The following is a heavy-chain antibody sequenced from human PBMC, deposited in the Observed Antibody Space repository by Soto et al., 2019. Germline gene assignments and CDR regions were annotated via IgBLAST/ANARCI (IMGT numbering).Heavy chain of an antibody. CDR3: ARLLGFGESPWSDP. Sequence: SETLSLTCAVYGGSFSGYYWSWIRQPPGKGLEWIGEINHSGSTNYNPSLKSRVTISVDTSKKQFSLKLSSVTAADPAVYYWARLLGFGESPWSDPGGKEPLATVPS. D-gene: IGHD3-10*01. CDR2: INHSGST. CDR1: GGSFSGYY. J-gene: IGHJ5*02. V-gene: IGHV4-34*01.